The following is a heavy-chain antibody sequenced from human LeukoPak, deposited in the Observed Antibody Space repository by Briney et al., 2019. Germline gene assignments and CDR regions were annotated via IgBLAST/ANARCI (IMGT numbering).Heavy chain of an antibody. CDR2: IHGGDSSGVTT. CDR1: GFTLYHYG. CDR3: ARSVGYSYGSHLPGPPYY. Sequence: PGGSLRLSCAASGFTLYHYGMSWVRQAPGKRLEWASGIHGGDSSGVTTFHADSVKGRFTISRDNSKNTLYLQMNSLRAEDTAVYYCARSVGYSYGSHLPGPPYYWGQGTLVTVSS. J-gene: IGHJ4*02. D-gene: IGHD5-18*01. V-gene: IGHV3-23*01.